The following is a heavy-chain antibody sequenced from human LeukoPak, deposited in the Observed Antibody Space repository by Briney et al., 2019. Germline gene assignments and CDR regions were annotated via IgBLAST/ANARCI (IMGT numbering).Heavy chain of an antibody. D-gene: IGHD3-22*01. Sequence: GGSLRLSCAASGFTFSSYEMNWVRQAPGKGLEWVSYISSSGSTIYYADSVKGRFTISRDNAKNSLYLQMNSLRAEDTAVYYCAREEYYYDSSGYLHWGQGTLVTVSS. J-gene: IGHJ4*02. V-gene: IGHV3-48*03. CDR2: ISSSGSTI. CDR3: AREEYYYDSSGYLH. CDR1: GFTFSSYE.